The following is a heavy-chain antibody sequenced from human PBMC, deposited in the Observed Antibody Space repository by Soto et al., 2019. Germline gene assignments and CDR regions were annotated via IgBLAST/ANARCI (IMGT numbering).Heavy chain of an antibody. D-gene: IGHD6-19*01. CDR3: ARPADMAGSYPGGYYYGMDV. Sequence: ESLKISCKGSGYSFTSYWISWVRQMPGKGLEWMGRIDPSDSYTNYSPSFQGHVTISADKSISTAYLQWSSLKASDTAMYYCARPADMAGSYPGGYYYGMDVWGQGTTVTVSS. CDR2: IDPSDSYT. J-gene: IGHJ6*02. V-gene: IGHV5-10-1*01. CDR1: GYSFTSYW.